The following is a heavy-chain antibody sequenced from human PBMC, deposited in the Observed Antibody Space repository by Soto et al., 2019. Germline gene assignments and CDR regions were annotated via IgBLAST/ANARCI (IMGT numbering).Heavy chain of an antibody. CDR3: ARDQVPAALLGWVDP. V-gene: IGHV4-59*01. CDR1: GGSISSYY. CDR2: IYYSGST. D-gene: IGHD2-2*01. Sequence: PSETLSLTCTVSGGSISSYYWSWIRQPPGKGLEWIGYIYYSGSTNYSPSLKSRVTISVDTSKNQFSLKLSSVTAADTAVYYCARDQVPAALLGWVDPWGQGTL. J-gene: IGHJ5*02.